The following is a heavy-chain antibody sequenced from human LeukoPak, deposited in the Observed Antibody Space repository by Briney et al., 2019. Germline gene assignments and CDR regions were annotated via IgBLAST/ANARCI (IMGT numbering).Heavy chain of an antibody. CDR1: GFTFSSYW. Sequence: PGGSLRLSCAASGFTFSSYWMSWVRQAPGKGLEWVSSISSSSSYIYYADSVKGRFTISRDNAKNSLYLQMNSLRAEDTAVYYCASRIQLWLDAFDIWGQGTMVTVSS. V-gene: IGHV3-21*01. CDR3: ASRIQLWLDAFDI. J-gene: IGHJ3*02. CDR2: ISSSSSYI. D-gene: IGHD5-18*01.